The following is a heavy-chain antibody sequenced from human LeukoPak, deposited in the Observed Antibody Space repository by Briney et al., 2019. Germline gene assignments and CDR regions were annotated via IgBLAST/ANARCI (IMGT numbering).Heavy chain of an antibody. CDR1: GGSISSITDY. V-gene: IGHV4-39*07. CDR3: ARGGGLDYYYYYMDV. Sequence: SETQSLTCTVSGGSISSITDYWGWVRHSPGKGLEWIGSIYYSGSASYNPSLKSRVTISVDTSKNQFSLKLSSVTAADTAVYYCARGGGLDYYYYYMDVWGKGTTVTISS. D-gene: IGHD6-6*01. J-gene: IGHJ6*03. CDR2: IYYSGSA.